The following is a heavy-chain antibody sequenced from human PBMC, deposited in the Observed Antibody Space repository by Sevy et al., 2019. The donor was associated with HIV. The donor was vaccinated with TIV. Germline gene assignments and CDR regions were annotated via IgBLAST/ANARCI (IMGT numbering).Heavy chain of an antibody. CDR2: IKEDDTVK. Sequence: GGSLRLSCAASGFSLETYWMNWFRQAPGKPLEWVANIKEDDTVKYYVDSVKGRFTIFGDNGRNLVYLVMTNLRVGDTARYYCVRAIQSEGSFWGQGTLVTVSS. V-gene: IGHV3-7*04. J-gene: IGHJ4*02. D-gene: IGHD2-2*02. CDR3: VRAIQSEGSF. CDR1: GFSLETYW.